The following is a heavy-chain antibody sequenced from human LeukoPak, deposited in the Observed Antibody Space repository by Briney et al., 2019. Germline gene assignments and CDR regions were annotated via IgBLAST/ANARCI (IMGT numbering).Heavy chain of an antibody. CDR1: GGSISSGGYY. CDR3: AKDQGYSYGQRLSFDY. D-gene: IGHD5-18*01. J-gene: IGHJ4*02. Sequence: SETLSLTCTVSGGSISSGGYYWSWIRQPPGKGLEWIGYIYYSGSTYYNPSLKSRVTISVDTSKNQFSLKLSSVTAADTAVYYCAKDQGYSYGQRLSFDYWGQGTLVTVSS. CDR2: IYYSGST. V-gene: IGHV4-31*03.